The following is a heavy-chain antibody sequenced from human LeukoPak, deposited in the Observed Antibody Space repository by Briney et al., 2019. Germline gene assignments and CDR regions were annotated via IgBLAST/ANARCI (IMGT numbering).Heavy chain of an antibody. V-gene: IGHV3-23*01. CDR1: GFTFSSYA. CDR2: ISGSGGST. CDR3: AKVGGILTGYGLDY. J-gene: IGHJ4*02. Sequence: GGSLRLSCAASGFTFSSYAMSWVRQAPGKGLEWVSAISGSGGSTYYADSVKGRFTISRDNSENTLYLQMNSLRAEDTAVYYCAKVGGILTGYGLDYWGQGTPVTVSS. D-gene: IGHD3-9*01.